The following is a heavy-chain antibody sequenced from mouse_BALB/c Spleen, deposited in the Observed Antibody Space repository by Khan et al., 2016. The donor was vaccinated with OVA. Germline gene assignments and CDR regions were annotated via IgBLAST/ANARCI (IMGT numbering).Heavy chain of an antibody. Sequence: QVQLQQPGAELVKAGASVKMSCKASGYTFTSYWMHWVKQRLGQGLEWFAETNPTNGRTYYNEKFKSKATLTVDKSSSTAYMLLSGPTCEDSAVYYGARIKKIVATYLDYWGQGTTRTVSS. CDR3: ARIKKIVATYLDY. V-gene: IGHV1S81*02. CDR1: GYTFTSYW. CDR2: TNPTNGRT. J-gene: IGHJ2*01. D-gene: IGHD1-1*01.